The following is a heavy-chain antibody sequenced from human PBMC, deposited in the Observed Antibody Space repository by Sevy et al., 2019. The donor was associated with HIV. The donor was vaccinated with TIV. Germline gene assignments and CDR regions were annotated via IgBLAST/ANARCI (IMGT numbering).Heavy chain of an antibody. J-gene: IGHJ4*02. V-gene: IGHV3-30*02. CDR1: GFRFSSYG. CDR3: VKEGGGEGGDH. CDR2: IQYDGSNK. Sequence: GGSLRLSCAASGFRFSSYGMHWVRQAPGKGLEWMSYIQYDGSNKDYADSVKGRFTISRDNSKNTRYLQMNSLRVEDTAVFYCVKEGGGEGGDHWGQGTLVTVSS. D-gene: IGHD2-21*01.